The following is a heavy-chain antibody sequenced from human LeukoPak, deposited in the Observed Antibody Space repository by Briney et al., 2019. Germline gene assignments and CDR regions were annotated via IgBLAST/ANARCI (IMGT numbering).Heavy chain of an antibody. CDR3: AKDLSYGSNWFDP. Sequence: GRSQRLSCAASGFTFSSHGMHWVRQAPGKGLEWVALIWYDGSKKNYADSVKGRFTISRDDSKSTLYLQINSLRAEDTAVYYCAKDLSYGSNWFDPWGQGTLVTVSS. CDR1: GFTFSSHG. V-gene: IGHV3-33*06. J-gene: IGHJ5*02. D-gene: IGHD5-18*01. CDR2: IWYDGSKK.